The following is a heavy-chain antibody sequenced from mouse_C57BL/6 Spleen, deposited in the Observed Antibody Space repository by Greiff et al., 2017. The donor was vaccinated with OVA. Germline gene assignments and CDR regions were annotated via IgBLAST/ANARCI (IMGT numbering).Heavy chain of an antibody. CDR3: ARSLLRSYYFDY. D-gene: IGHD1-1*01. J-gene: IGHJ2*01. V-gene: IGHV1-82*01. CDR1: GYAFSSSW. CDR2: IYPGDGDT. Sequence: QVQLKESGPELVKPGASVKISCKASGYAFSSSWMNWVKQRPGKGLEWIGRIYPGDGDTNYNGKFKGKATLTADKSSSTAYMQLSSLTSEDSAVYFCARSLLRSYYFDYWGQGTTLTVSS.